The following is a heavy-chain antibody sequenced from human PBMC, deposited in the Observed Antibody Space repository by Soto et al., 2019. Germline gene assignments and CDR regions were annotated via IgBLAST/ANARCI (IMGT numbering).Heavy chain of an antibody. Sequence: ASVKVSCKASGGTFSSYTISWVRQAPGQGLEWMGRIIPILGIANYAQKFQGRVTITADKSTSTAYMELSSLRSEDTAVYYCARVKGSGCYYVPWGQGTLVTVSS. CDR2: IIPILGIA. J-gene: IGHJ5*02. D-gene: IGHD6-19*01. CDR3: ARVKGSGCYYVP. CDR1: GGTFSSYT. V-gene: IGHV1-69*02.